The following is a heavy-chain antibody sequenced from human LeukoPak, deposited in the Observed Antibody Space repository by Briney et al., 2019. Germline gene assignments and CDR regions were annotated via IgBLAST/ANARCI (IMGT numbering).Heavy chain of an antibody. CDR2: IKQDGSEK. D-gene: IGHD3-3*01. CDR3: ARDQATHYDFWSGYLTILPPDV. Sequence: GGSLRLSCAASGFTFSSYWMSWVRQAPGKGLEWVANIKQDGSEKYYVDSVKGRFTIPRDNAKNSLYLQMNSLRAEDTAVYYCARDQATHYDFWSGYLTILPPDVWGQGTTVTVSS. J-gene: IGHJ6*02. CDR1: GFTFSSYW. V-gene: IGHV3-7*03.